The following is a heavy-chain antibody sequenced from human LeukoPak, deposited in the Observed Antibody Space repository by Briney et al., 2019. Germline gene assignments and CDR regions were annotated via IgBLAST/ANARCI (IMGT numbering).Heavy chain of an antibody. V-gene: IGHV1-2*06. CDR1: GYTFTGYY. CDR2: INPNSGGT. Sequence: ASVKVSCKASGYTFTGYYMHWVRQAPGQGLEWMGRINPNSGGTNYAQKFQGRVTMTRDTSISTAYMELSRLRSDDTAVNYCARLIPGYSSGWYDYWGQGTLVTVSS. CDR3: ARLIPGYSSGWYDY. D-gene: IGHD6-19*01. J-gene: IGHJ4*02.